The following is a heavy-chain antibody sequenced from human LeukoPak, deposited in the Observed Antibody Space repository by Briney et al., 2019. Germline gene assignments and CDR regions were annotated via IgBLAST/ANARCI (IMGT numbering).Heavy chain of an antibody. D-gene: IGHD3-10*01. Sequence: PGGSLRLSCVVSGFTFSNYWMSWVRQAPGKGLEWVANIKQDGSEKYYVDSVKGRFTISRDNTKNSLYLQMNSLRAEDTAVYYCALPHYYDSEGASDMDLWGKGTTVTISS. J-gene: IGHJ6*03. CDR1: GFTFSNYW. CDR3: ALPHYYDSEGASDMDL. V-gene: IGHV3-7*01. CDR2: IKQDGSEK.